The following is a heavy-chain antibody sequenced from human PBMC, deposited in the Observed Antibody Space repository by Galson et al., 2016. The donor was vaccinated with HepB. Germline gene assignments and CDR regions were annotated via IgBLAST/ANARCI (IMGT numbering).Heavy chain of an antibody. J-gene: IGHJ3*02. Sequence: SVKVSCKASGYIFISYGISWVRQGPGQGLEWVGWIGANKGNTDYAQKFQGRVSVTTDTSTATVYMELRSLRSDDTAMYYCARDFGLVRDRLSGALDIWGQGTMVTVSS. V-gene: IGHV1-18*01. CDR3: ARDFGLVRDRLSGALDI. CDR1: GYIFISYG. D-gene: IGHD3-16*01. CDR2: IGANKGNT.